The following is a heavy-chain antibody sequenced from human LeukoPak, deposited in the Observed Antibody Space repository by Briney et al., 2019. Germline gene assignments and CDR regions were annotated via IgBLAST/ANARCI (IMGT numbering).Heavy chain of an antibody. CDR2: IYYSGST. V-gene: IGHV4-59*12. J-gene: IGHJ5*02. CDR3: ARDLRTYSSGPIYP. D-gene: IGHD6-19*01. Sequence: SETLSLTYTVSGDSIRSYYWSWIRQPPGKGLEWIGYIYYSGSTSYNPSLKSRVTISIDTSKNQFSLKLSSVTAADTAVYFCARDLRTYSSGPIYPWGQGTLVTVSS. CDR1: GDSIRSYY.